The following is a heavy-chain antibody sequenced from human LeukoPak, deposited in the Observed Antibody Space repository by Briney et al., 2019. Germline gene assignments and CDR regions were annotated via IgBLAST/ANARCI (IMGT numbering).Heavy chain of an antibody. CDR1: GFIFSDHY. CDR2: IRSKTYGGTT. J-gene: IGHJ3*02. Sequence: PTGGSLRLSCAASGFIFSDHYMDWVRQAPGKGLEWVGVIRSKTYGGTTEYAASVKGRFTISRDDSKSIAYLQMNSLKTEDTAVYYCTGCGGDCYFDAFDIWGQGTMVTVSS. V-gene: IGHV3-71*01. CDR3: TGCGGDCYFDAFDI. D-gene: IGHD2-21*01.